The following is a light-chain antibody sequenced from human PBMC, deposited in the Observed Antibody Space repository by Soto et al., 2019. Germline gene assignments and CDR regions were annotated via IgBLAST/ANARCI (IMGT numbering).Light chain of an antibody. V-gene: IGKV3-20*01. CDR3: QQYGSSPPTWT. J-gene: IGKJ1*01. Sequence: EIVLTQSPDTLSLSPGERATLSCRASQSVSSSYLAWYQQKPGQAPRLLIYGASSRATGIPDRFSGSGSGTDFTLTISRLAPGDFAVYYCQQYGSSPPTWTFGQGTKVEIK. CDR1: QSVSSSY. CDR2: GAS.